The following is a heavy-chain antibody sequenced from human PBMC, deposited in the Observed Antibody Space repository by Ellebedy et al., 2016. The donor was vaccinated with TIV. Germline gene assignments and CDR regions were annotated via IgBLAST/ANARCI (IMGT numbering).Heavy chain of an antibody. Sequence: GESLKISXAASRFPFSNYWMDWARHAPGKGLGWVASIKDDGSEKYYVDSVKGRFTISRDNAKNSLYLQMNSLRVEDTAVYYCVRDSRRLSHTGWGQGTLVTVSS. J-gene: IGHJ4*02. CDR1: RFPFSNYW. D-gene: IGHD1-14*01. V-gene: IGHV3-7*01. CDR2: IKDDGSEK. CDR3: VRDSRRLSHTG.